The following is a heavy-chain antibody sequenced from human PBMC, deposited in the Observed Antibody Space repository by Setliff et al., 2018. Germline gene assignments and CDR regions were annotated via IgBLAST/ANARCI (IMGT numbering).Heavy chain of an antibody. Sequence: GSLRLSCAASGFTFTHYSMNWVRQTPGKGLEWVSTISGAGGNMYYADSVQGRFVISRDNSMNTLYLQMNRLSAEDTAVFYCVKGSDPYYFYYMDVCGKGTTVTVSS. CDR1: GFTFTHYS. CDR3: VKGSDPYYFYYMDV. CDR2: ISGAGGNM. V-gene: IGHV3-23*01. J-gene: IGHJ6*03. D-gene: IGHD2-21*02.